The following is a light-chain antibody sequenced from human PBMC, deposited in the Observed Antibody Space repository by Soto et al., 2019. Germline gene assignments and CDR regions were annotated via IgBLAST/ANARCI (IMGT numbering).Light chain of an antibody. CDR1: QDISNY. CDR3: QQYDNLPFT. V-gene: IGKV1-33*01. Sequence: DIQMTQSPSSLSASVGDRVIITCQASQDISNYLNWYQQKPGKAPKLLIYDASNLETGVQSRFSGRGSGKNFNFTISSLQPEDIATYYCQQYDNLPFTFGPGTKVDIK. CDR2: DAS. J-gene: IGKJ3*01.